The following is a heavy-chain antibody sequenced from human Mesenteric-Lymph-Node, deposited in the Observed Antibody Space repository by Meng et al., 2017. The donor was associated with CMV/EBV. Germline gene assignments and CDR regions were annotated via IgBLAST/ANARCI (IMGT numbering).Heavy chain of an antibody. J-gene: IGHJ4*02. Sequence: GSISGGGYYWTWVRQFPGKALEWIAYIHHSGTTSHNPSLRSRVSISVDTSKNQFSLKLSSVTAADTAVYYCARELHYYGSGSYHFDYWGQGTLVTVSS. CDR2: IHHSGTT. CDR3: ARELHYYGSGSYHFDY. V-gene: IGHV4-31*02. D-gene: IGHD3-10*01. CDR1: GSISGGGYY.